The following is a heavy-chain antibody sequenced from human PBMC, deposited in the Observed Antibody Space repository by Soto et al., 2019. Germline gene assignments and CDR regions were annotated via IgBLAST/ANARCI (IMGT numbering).Heavy chain of an antibody. CDR3: ARQGTEWRIWFDP. J-gene: IGHJ5*02. CDR2: MYNSGRT. CDR1: GGSMSSGGYY. Sequence: QVQLQESGPGLVKPSQTLSLTCTVSGGSMSSGGYYWSWIRQHPEKILEWIGDMYNSGRTYHTPSLKSRVILSVDTSKNQSSLYLRSVTAADTAVYYCARQGTEWRIWFDPWGQGTLVTVSS. D-gene: IGHD3-3*01. V-gene: IGHV4-31*03.